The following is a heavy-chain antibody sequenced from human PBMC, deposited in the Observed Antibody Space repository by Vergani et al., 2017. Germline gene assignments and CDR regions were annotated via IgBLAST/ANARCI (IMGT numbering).Heavy chain of an antibody. CDR1: GGSISSYY. Sequence: QVQLQESGPGLVKPSETLSLTCTVSGGSISSYYWSWIRQPPGKGLEWIGYIYYSGSTNYNPSLKSRVTISVDTSKNQFSLKLSSVTAADTAVYYCATDRPYSSGCFDYWGQGTLVTVSS. V-gene: IGHV4-59*12. CDR2: IYYSGST. CDR3: ATDRPYSSGCFDY. D-gene: IGHD6-19*01. J-gene: IGHJ4*02.